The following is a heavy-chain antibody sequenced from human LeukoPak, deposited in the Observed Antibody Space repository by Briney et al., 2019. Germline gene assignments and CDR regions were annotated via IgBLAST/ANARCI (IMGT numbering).Heavy chain of an antibody. D-gene: IGHD6-13*01. V-gene: IGHV3-74*01. CDR1: GFTFSDTW. CDR2: IRGDGSDA. CDR3: ARDGGSSWYFDY. J-gene: IGHJ4*02. Sequence: GGSLRLSCAASGFTFSDTWMHWVRQVPGKGLVWVSRIRGDGSDARYAESVKGRFTISRDNAKNTLYLQMNSLRDEDTAVYYCARDGGSSWYFDYWGQGTLVTVSS.